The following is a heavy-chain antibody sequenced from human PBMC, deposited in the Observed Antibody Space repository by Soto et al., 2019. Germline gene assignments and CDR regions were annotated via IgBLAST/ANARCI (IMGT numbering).Heavy chain of an antibody. V-gene: IGHV3-48*02. D-gene: IGHD2-15*01. CDR3: VSTEGDI. CDR1: GFTFSGYT. CDR2: ISATSSTV. J-gene: IGHJ4*02. Sequence: HPGGSLRLSCSPSGFTFSGYTMNWVRQAPGKGLEWLSYISATSSTVNYADSVKGRFTVSRDNVKNSMYLQMNSLRDEDTAAYYCVSTEGDIWGQGTLVTVSS.